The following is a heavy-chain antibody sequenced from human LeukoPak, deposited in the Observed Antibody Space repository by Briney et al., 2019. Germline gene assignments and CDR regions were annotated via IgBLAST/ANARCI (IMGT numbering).Heavy chain of an antibody. Sequence: GVFLRLSCAASGFTFSSCWMSWVRQAPGRGLEWVANIKHDGSEEYYVDSVRGRFSISRDNAKNSLYLQMKNMRAEDTAVYYCVRGFFWFWGQGTQVTVSS. CDR3: VRGFFWF. CDR1: GFTFSSCW. CDR2: IKHDGSEE. D-gene: IGHD3-3*01. V-gene: IGHV3-7*04. J-gene: IGHJ4*02.